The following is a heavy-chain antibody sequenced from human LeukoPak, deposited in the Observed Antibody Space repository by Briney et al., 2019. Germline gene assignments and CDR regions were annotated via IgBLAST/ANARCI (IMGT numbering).Heavy chain of an antibody. V-gene: IGHV4-4*07. CDR2: IYSSGST. CDR1: GGSISDYF. Sequence: SETLSLSCTVSGGSISDYFWSWIRQPAGKGLEWIGRIYSSGSTLYNPSLKSRVTMSVDTSKNQFSLRLTSVTAADTAVYYCARGPYCGDDCYFDSWGRGTLFTVSS. J-gene: IGHJ4*02. CDR3: ARGPYCGDDCYFDS. D-gene: IGHD2-21*01.